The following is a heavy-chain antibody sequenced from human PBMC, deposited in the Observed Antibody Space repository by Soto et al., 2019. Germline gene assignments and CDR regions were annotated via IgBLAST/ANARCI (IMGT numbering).Heavy chain of an antibody. D-gene: IGHD2-2*01. J-gene: IGHJ4*02. CDR1: GDSITSSYW. CDR3: SRPEPFTPAGHY. Sequence: PSETLSLTCAVSGDSITSSYWSWLRQPPGKGLEWIADIHHSGVTNYNPSLKSRVIISLDRSKNQFSLQLNSMTAADTAVYYCSRPEPFTPAGHYWGQGTLVTVSS. CDR2: IHHSGVT. V-gene: IGHV4-4*02.